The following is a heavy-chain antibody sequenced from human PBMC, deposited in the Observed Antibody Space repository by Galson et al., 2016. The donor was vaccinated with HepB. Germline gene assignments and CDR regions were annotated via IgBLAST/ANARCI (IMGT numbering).Heavy chain of an antibody. V-gene: IGHV3-13*04. D-gene: IGHD3-10*01. CDR2: IGSAGDT. Sequence: SLRLSCAASGFNFSKFDMVWVRQPTGKGLEWVATIGSAGDTYYRGSVKGRFTVSRENAKNSLYLDMNSLRAEDTAVYYCAREGLYFGELLDYWGQGTLVTVSS. J-gene: IGHJ4*02. CDR1: GFNFSKFD. CDR3: AREGLYFGELLDY.